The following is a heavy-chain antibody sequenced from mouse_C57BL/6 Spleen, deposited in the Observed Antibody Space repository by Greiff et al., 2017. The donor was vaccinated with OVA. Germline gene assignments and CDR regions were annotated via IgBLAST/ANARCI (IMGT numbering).Heavy chain of an antibody. V-gene: IGHV1-42*01. CDR1: GYSFTGYY. CDR2: INPSTGGT. CDR3: ARGATVGNFDY. J-gene: IGHJ2*01. D-gene: IGHD1-1*01. Sequence: VQLQQSGPELVKPGASVKISCKASGYSFTGYYMNWVKQSPEKSLEWIGEINPSTGGTTYNQKFKAKATLTVDKSSSTAYMQLKSLTSEDSAVYYCARGATVGNFDYWGQGTTLTVSS.